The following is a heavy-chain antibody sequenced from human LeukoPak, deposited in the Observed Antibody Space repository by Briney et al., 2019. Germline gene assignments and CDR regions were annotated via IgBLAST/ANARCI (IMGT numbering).Heavy chain of an antibody. CDR3: AKDSGFSGYNIFDY. D-gene: IGHD6-25*01. Sequence: GGSLRLSCAASGFTFSGYAMSWVRQAPGKGLERVSAIGGSGGSTYYADSVKGRFTISRDNSKNTLYLQMNSLRAEDTAVYYCAKDSGFSGYNIFDYWGQGTLVTVSS. V-gene: IGHV3-23*01. CDR2: IGGSGGST. CDR1: GFTFSGYA. J-gene: IGHJ4*02.